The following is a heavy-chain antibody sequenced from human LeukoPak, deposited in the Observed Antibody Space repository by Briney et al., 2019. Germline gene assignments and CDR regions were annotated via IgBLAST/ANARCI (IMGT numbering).Heavy chain of an antibody. J-gene: IGHJ5*02. CDR1: GFTFSSYA. D-gene: IGHD3-22*01. CDR3: AKDEPHYYYSSGYYYGT. Sequence: GGSLRLSCAVSGFTFSSYAMSWVRQAPGKGLEWVSAISGSGGSTYYADSVKGRFTISRDNSKNTLYLQMNSLRAEDKAVYYCAKDEPHYYYSSGYYYGTWGQGTLVTVSS. CDR2: ISGSGGST. V-gene: IGHV3-23*01.